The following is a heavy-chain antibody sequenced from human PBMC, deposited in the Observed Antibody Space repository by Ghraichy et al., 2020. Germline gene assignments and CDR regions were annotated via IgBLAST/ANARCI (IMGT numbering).Heavy chain of an antibody. V-gene: IGHV4-39*07. CDR3: ARVPRNGYSFGYVDL. CDR1: GGSISSSNYF. D-gene: IGHD5-18*01. J-gene: IGHJ5*02. Sequence: SETRSLTCTVSGGSISSSNYFWDWIRQPPGKGLEWIGSIYYSGSAYYNPSLKRRVTISVDSSKNQFSLKVNSVTAADTAVYYCARVPRNGYSFGYVDLWGQGTLVTVSS. CDR2: IYYSGSA.